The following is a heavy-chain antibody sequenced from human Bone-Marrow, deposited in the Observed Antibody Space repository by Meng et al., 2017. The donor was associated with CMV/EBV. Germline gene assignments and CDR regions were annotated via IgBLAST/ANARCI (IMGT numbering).Heavy chain of an antibody. J-gene: IGHJ6*02. V-gene: IGHV3-30*02. Sequence: GGSLRLSCTASGFTFGDYAMSWVRQAPGKGLEWVAFIRYDGSNKYYADSVKGRFTISRDNSKNTLYLQMNSLRAEDTAVYYCAKVSRIVVVPAATPYYGMDVWGQGTTVTVSS. CDR3: AKVSRIVVVPAATPYYGMDV. D-gene: IGHD2-2*02. CDR2: IRYDGSNK. CDR1: GFTFGDYA.